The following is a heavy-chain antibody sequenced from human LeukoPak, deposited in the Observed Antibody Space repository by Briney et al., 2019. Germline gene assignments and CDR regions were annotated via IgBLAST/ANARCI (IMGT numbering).Heavy chain of an antibody. V-gene: IGHV5-51*01. J-gene: IGHJ3*02. CDR1: GYSFTDYW. Sequence: GESLKISCKGSGYSFTDYWIGWVRQMPGEGLQWMGIIYPDDSDIRYSPSFQGQVTISADKSIITAYLQWSSLKASDTAMYYCARHGRGSRSPNAFDIWGQGTKVSVSS. CDR2: IYPDDSDI. CDR3: ARHGRGSRSPNAFDI. D-gene: IGHD3-10*01.